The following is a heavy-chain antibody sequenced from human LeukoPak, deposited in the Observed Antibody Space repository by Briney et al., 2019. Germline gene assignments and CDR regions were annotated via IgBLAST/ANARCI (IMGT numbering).Heavy chain of an antibody. CDR2: TYYRSKSDN. CDR1: GDTVSNNIVA. J-gene: IGHJ6*02. CDR3: ARGRVHYYAMDV. V-gene: IGHV6-1*01. Sequence: SQTLSLTRAISGDTVSNNIVAWNWIRQSPSRGLEWLGRTYYRSKSDNDYAVSVKSRININADTSKNQFSLQLNSVTPEDTAVYYCARGRVHYYAMDVWGQGTTVTVSS.